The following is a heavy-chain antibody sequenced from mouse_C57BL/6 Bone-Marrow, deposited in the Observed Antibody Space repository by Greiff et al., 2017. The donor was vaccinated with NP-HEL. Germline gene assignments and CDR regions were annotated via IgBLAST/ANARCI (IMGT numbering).Heavy chain of an antibody. Sequence: VQLVESGPELVKPGASVKLSCKASGYTFTSYDINWVKQRPGQGLEWIGWIYPRDGSTKYNEKFKGKATLTVDTSSSTAYMELHSLTSEDSAVYFCARDPVVDAMDYWGQGTSVTVSS. D-gene: IGHD1-1*01. CDR1: GYTFTSYD. CDR2: IYPRDGST. J-gene: IGHJ4*01. CDR3: ARDPVVDAMDY. V-gene: IGHV1-85*01.